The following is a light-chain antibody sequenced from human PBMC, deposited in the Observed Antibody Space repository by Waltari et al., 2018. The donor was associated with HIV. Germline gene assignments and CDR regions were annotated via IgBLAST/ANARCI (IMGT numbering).Light chain of an antibody. CDR2: DNN. J-gene: IGLJ3*02. V-gene: IGLV2-23*01. CDR3: CSYTGSTTWV. Sequence: QSALTQPASVYGSPGQSITISCTGTSSDVGTYHVVPWYQQHPGKAPKLMIYDNNKPPSGVSKRFSGSKSGNTASLTISGLQAEDEADYYCCSYTGSTTWVFGGGTKLTVL. CDR1: SSDVGTYHV.